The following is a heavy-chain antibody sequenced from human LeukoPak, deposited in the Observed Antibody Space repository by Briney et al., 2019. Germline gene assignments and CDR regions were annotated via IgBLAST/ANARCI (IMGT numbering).Heavy chain of an antibody. CDR3: ARDSARAVVPAAIRFRSNFQSGHDAFDI. Sequence: GASVKVSCKTSGYTFTSYYIHWVRQAPGQGLEWMGIINPNSGSTSYAQKFQDRVTMTRDTSTSTVYMELSSLRSEDTAMYYCARDSARAVVPAAIRFRSNFQSGHDAFDIWGQGTMVTVSS. V-gene: IGHV1-46*01. CDR2: INPNSGST. J-gene: IGHJ3*02. CDR1: GYTFTSYY. D-gene: IGHD2-2*01.